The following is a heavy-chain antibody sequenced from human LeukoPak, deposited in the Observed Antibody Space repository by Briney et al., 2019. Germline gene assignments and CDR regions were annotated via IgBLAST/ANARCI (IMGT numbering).Heavy chain of an antibody. CDR1: GFTFSSYA. CDR2: ISYDGSNK. V-gene: IGHV3-30*04. Sequence: GGSLRLSCAASGFTFSSYAMHWVRQAPGKGLEWVAVISYDGSNKYYADSVKGRFTISRDNSKNTLYLQMNSLRAEDTAVYYCARGGSGSGSYFVFDPWGQGTLVTVSS. D-gene: IGHD3-10*01. J-gene: IGHJ5*02. CDR3: ARGGSGSGSYFVFDP.